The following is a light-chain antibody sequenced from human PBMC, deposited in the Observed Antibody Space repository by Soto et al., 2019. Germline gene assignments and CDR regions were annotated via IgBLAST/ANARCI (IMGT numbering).Light chain of an antibody. CDR1: QSVSSK. CDR2: AAS. CDR3: QQYSVWPFT. Sequence: EMVMMQSPATLSVSPGERATLSCRASQSVSSKLAWYQQKPGQAPRLLIFAASTWATGIPARFSGSGSGTEFTLTISSLQPDDFAVYYCQQYSVWPFTFGPGTKVDIK. J-gene: IGKJ3*01. V-gene: IGKV3-15*01.